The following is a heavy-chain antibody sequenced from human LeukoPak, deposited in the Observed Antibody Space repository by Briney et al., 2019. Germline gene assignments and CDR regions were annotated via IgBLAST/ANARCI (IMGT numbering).Heavy chain of an antibody. D-gene: IGHD3-3*01. CDR3: ARGGIYDFWSGYPDY. Sequence: GGSLRLSCTASGFTFSSYAMSWVRQAPGKGLEWVSSISSSSSYIYYADSVKGRFTISRDNAKNSLYLQMNSLRAEDTAVYYCARGGIYDFWSGYPDYWGQGTLVTVSS. J-gene: IGHJ4*02. V-gene: IGHV3-21*01. CDR1: GFTFSSYA. CDR2: ISSSSSYI.